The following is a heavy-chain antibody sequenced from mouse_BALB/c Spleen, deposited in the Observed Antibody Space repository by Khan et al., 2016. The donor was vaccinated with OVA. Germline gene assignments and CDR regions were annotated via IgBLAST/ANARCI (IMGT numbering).Heavy chain of an antibody. V-gene: IGHV5-6*01. Sequence: EVELVESGGDLVKPGGSLKLSCAASGFIFSSYSMSWVRQTPDKRLEWVATISSGGDYTYYPDSVKGRFTISRDDAKNTLYLQSSSLKSEDTAMYYCASHLTGSFAYWGQGTLVTVSA. CDR1: GFIFSSYS. J-gene: IGHJ3*01. CDR2: ISSGGDYT. D-gene: IGHD4-1*01. CDR3: ASHLTGSFAY.